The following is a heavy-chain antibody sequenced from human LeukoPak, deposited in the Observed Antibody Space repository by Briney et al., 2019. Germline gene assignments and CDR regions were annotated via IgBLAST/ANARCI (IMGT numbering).Heavy chain of an antibody. CDR2: ISSNGGST. Sequence: GGSLRLSCAASGFTFSSYAMHWVRQAPGKGLEYVSAISSNGGSTYYANSVKGRFTISRDNSKNTLYLQMNSLRAEDTAVYYCAKGDSGYYTFFDYWGQGTLVTVSS. J-gene: IGHJ4*02. V-gene: IGHV3-64*01. CDR3: AKGDSGYYTFFDY. CDR1: GFTFSSYA. D-gene: IGHD3-22*01.